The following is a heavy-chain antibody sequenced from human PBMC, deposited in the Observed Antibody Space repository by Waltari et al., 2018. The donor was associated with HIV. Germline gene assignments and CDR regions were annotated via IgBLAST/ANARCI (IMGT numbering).Heavy chain of an antibody. D-gene: IGHD3-3*01. Sequence: QVQLQQWGTGLLMPSETLSLTCAVYGGSFTAYYWTSIRQSPGNGLEWIGEIDHSGSTNYNPSLKSRVTISVDASKNQFSLKLTSVTAADTGLYYCARGPHTSIFGVVKYFQPWGQGTLVIVSS. J-gene: IGHJ1*01. CDR3: ARGPHTSIFGVVKYFQP. CDR2: IDHSGST. CDR1: GGSFTAYY. V-gene: IGHV4-34*02.